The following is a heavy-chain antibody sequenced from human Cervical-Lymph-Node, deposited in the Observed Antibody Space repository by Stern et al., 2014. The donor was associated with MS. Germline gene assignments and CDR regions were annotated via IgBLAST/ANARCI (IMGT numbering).Heavy chain of an antibody. CDR3: ARSGKDGSWIQLWPEGY. CDR1: GYTFTSYG. Sequence: QLVQSGAEVKKPGASVKVSCKASGYTFTSYGISWVRQAPGQGLEWMGWISDYNGNTNYATKIQGRVTMTTDTSTSTAYMELRILRSDDTAVYYCARSGKDGSWIQLWPEGYWGQGTLVTVSS. D-gene: IGHD5-18*01. J-gene: IGHJ4*02. CDR2: ISDYNGNT. V-gene: IGHV1-18*01.